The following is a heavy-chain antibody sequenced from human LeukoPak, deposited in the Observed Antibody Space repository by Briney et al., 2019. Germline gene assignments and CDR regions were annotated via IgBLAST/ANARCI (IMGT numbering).Heavy chain of an antibody. CDR1: GFTFSTSA. J-gene: IGHJ4*02. D-gene: IGHD1-26*01. CDR3: AKAYAFVGANYFDY. Sequence: GGSLRLSCAASGFTFSTSAMHWVRQAPGKGLDWVAVISYDESNKYYADSVKGRFTISRDNSKNTLYLQMNSLRGEDTAMYYCAKAYAFVGANYFDYWGQGTLVTVSS. CDR2: ISYDESNK. V-gene: IGHV3-30*18.